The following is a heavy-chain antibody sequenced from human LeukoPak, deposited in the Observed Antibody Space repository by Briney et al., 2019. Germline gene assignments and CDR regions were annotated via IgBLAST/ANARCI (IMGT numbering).Heavy chain of an antibody. CDR2: MRYDGSQV. D-gene: IGHD3-16*01. Sequence: PGGSLRLSCLASGFNFNTYWMNWVRQVPGKGLEWLANMRYDGSQVHYVDSVKGRFAVSRENGKNSLYLQMNNLRVEDTGVYYCARDVDGDGWADSWGQGTLVTVSS. J-gene: IGHJ5*01. V-gene: IGHV3-7*01. CDR3: ARDVDGDGWADS. CDR1: GFNFNTYW.